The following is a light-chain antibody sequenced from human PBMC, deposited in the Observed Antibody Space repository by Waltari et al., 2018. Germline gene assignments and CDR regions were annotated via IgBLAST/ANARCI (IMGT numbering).Light chain of an antibody. V-gene: IGLV3-21*04. CDR1: NIGSKR. CDR2: DDS. CDR3: QVWDSSSDHPV. Sequence: SYVLTQPPSVSVAPGKTARITCGGNNIGSKRVHWYQQKPGQAPVLVIDDDSARPSGIPERFSGSNSGNTATLTISRVEAGDEADYYCQVWDSSSDHPVFGGGTKLTVL. J-gene: IGLJ2*01.